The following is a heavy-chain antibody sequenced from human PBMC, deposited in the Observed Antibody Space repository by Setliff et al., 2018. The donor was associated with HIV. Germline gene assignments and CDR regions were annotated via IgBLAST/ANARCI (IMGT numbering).Heavy chain of an antibody. CDR3: ARVSCSSWYSIPRYYYYSMDV. CDR1: GGSFSDNY. CDR2: INHSGRT. V-gene: IGHV4-34*01. J-gene: IGHJ6*03. D-gene: IGHD6-13*01. Sequence: SETLSLTCAVYGGSFSDNYWSWIRQSPGKGLEWIGEINHSGRTKYSPSLRSRVSVSVDTSKNQFSLKLSSVTAADTAVYYCARVSCSSWYSIPRYYYYSMDVWGNGTTVTVSS.